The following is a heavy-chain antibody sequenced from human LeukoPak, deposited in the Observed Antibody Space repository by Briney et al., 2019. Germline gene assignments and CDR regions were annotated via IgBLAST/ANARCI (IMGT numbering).Heavy chain of an antibody. J-gene: IGHJ4*02. CDR2: ISGSGGST. V-gene: IGHV3-23*01. Sequence: GGSLRLFCAASGFTFSSYAMSWVRQAPGKGLEWVSAISGSGGSTYYADSVKGRFTISRDNSKNTLYLQMNSLRAEDTAVYYCAKARIVVVPAAMHALDYWGQGTLVTVSS. CDR1: GFTFSSYA. D-gene: IGHD2-2*01. CDR3: AKARIVVVPAAMHALDY.